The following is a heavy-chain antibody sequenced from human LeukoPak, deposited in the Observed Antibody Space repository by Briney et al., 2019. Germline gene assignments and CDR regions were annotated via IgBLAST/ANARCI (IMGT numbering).Heavy chain of an antibody. V-gene: IGHV5-51*01. Sequence: GESLQISCKGSGYSFTTYWIGWVRQLPGRGLEWMGIIYPGDSDTRYSPSFQGQVTISADKSISTAYLQWSSLKASDTAMYYCARSESSGAPSDYWGQGTLVTVSS. D-gene: IGHD7-27*01. CDR3: ARSESSGAPSDY. CDR2: IYPGDSDT. CDR1: GYSFTTYW. J-gene: IGHJ4*02.